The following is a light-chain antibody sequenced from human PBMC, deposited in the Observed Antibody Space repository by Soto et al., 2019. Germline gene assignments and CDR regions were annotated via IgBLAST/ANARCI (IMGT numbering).Light chain of an antibody. V-gene: IGKV1-39*01. CDR3: QQSFTTPRT. J-gene: IGKJ1*01. CDR2: AAS. Sequence: DIQMTQSPSSLSAAVGDRVNITRGESQSIFTYLSWLQQRPGKAPKLLIYAASHLQRGVPSRFTGSGSGTDFTLTISSLQPEDFATYYCQQSFTTPRTFGQGTKVDIK. CDR1: QSIFTY.